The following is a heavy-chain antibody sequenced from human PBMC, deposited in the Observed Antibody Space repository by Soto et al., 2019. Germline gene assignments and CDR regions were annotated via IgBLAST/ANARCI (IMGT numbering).Heavy chain of an antibody. J-gene: IGHJ4*02. CDR3: GRHRRETRTYDQALDS. Sequence: PSETLSLTCTVAGGSISSSSYYWAWIRIRQPPGKGLEWIGAFSYGGSTYYNPSLRSRVTISVDTSKSQLLLDLTSVTAEDTAIYYCGRHRRETRTYDQALDSWGKGTTVTVSS. CDR1: GGSISSSSYY. CDR2: FSYGGST. D-gene: IGHD1-1*01. V-gene: IGHV4-39*01.